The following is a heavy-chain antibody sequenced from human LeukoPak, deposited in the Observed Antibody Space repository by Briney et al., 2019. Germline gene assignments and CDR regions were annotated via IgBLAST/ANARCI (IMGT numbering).Heavy chain of an antibody. J-gene: IGHJ5*02. D-gene: IGHD2-15*01. Sequence: PSETLSLTCAVYGGSFSGYYWSWIRQPPGKGLEWIGEINHSGSTNYNPSLKSRVTISVDTSKNQFSLKLSSVTAADTAVYYCARGRVVRVRRAWFDPWGQGTLVTVSS. V-gene: IGHV4-34*01. CDR2: INHSGST. CDR1: GGSFSGYY. CDR3: ARGRVVRVRRAWFDP.